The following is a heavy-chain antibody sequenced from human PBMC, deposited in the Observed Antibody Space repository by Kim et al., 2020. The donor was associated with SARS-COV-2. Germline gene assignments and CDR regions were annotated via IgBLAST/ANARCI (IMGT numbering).Heavy chain of an antibody. D-gene: IGHD6-13*01. CDR3: ARPIAAAGPYPWFDP. Sequence: PSLKSRVTISVDTSKNQFSLKLSAVTAADTAVYYCARPIAAAGPYPWFDPWGQGTLVTVSS. J-gene: IGHJ5*02. V-gene: IGHV4-39*01.